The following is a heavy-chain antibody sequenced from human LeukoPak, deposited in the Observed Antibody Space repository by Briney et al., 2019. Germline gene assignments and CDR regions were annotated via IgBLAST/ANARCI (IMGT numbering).Heavy chain of an antibody. CDR3: ARRAYSSGAH. D-gene: IGHD6-19*01. V-gene: IGHV4-39*01. J-gene: IGHJ4*02. CDR1: GASIISSSYY. Sequence: PSETLSLTRAVSGASIISSSYYWGWIRQPPGKGLEWIGSIYYSGSTNYNPTLKSRVTISADTSKNQFSLKLSSVTAADTAVYYCARRAYSSGAHWGQGTLVTVSS. CDR2: IYYSGST.